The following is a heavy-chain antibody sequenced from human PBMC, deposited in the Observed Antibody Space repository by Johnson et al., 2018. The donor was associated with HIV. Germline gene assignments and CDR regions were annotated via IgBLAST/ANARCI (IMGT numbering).Heavy chain of an antibody. Sequence: VQLLESGGGVVQPGRSLRLSCAASGFTFSSYGMHWVRQAPGKGLEWVAVIWYDGSNKYYADSVEGRFTISRDNSKNTLYLQMNSLRAEDTAVYYCATDNYEDPFGAFDIWGQGTMVTVSS. V-gene: IGHV3-33*01. CDR2: IWYDGSNK. CDR3: ATDNYEDPFGAFDI. CDR1: GFTFSSYG. D-gene: IGHD3-16*01. J-gene: IGHJ3*02.